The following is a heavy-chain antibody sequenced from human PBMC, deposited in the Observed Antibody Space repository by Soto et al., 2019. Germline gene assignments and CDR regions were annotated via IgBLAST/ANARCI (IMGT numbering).Heavy chain of an antibody. CDR3: ARAYAYYDILTGPPFFDY. V-gene: IGHV1-18*01. CDR2: ISAYNGNT. D-gene: IGHD3-9*01. Sequence: EASVKVSCKASGYTFTSYGISWVRQAPGQGLEWMGWISAYNGNTNYAQKLQGRVTMTTDTSTSTAYMELRSLRSDDTAVYYCARAYAYYDILTGPPFFDYWGQGTLVTVSS. CDR1: GYTFTSYG. J-gene: IGHJ4*02.